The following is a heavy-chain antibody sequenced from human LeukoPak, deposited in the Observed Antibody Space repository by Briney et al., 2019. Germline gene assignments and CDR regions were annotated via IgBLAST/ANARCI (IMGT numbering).Heavy chain of an antibody. J-gene: IGHJ3*02. D-gene: IGHD3-10*01. CDR3: AKDFMVRGVIGSAFDI. V-gene: IGHV3-23*01. CDR1: GFTFTNYA. CDR2: IDRSDGST. Sequence: GGSLRLSCAASGFTFTNYAMTWVRQAPGKGLEWVSAIDRSDGSTYYADSVKGRSTISRDNSKNTLYLQMNSLRAEDTAVYYCAKDFMVRGVIGSAFDIWGQGTMVTVSS.